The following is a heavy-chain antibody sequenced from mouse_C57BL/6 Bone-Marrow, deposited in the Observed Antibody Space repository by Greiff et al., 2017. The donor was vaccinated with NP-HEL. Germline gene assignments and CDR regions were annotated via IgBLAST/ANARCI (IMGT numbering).Heavy chain of an antibody. V-gene: IGHV5-9-1*02. CDR3: TRGGLFDY. J-gene: IGHJ2*01. Sequence: EVKLQESGEGLVKPGGSLKLSCAASGFTFSSYAMSWVRQTPEKRLEWVAYISSGGDYIYYAATVQGRFTISRDNARHTLYLQMSSLKSEDTAKYYCTRGGLFDYWGQGTTLTVTS. D-gene: IGHD3-3*01. CDR1: GFTFSSYA. CDR2: ISSGGDYI.